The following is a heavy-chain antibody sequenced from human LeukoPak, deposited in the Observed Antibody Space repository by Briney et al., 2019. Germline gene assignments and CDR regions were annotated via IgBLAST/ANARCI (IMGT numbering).Heavy chain of an antibody. Sequence: NPGGSLRLSCAASGFTFSSYSMNWVRQAPGKGLEWVSSISSSSSYIYYADSVKGRFTISRDNAKNTLYLQMNSLRAEDTAVYYCAKDPSGGYFDWLLFDYWGQGTLVTVSS. D-gene: IGHD3-9*01. CDR3: AKDPSGGYFDWLLFDY. J-gene: IGHJ4*02. V-gene: IGHV3-21*01. CDR2: ISSSSSYI. CDR1: GFTFSSYS.